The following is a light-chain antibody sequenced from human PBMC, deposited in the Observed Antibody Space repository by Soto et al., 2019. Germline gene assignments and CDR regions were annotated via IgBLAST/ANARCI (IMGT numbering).Light chain of an antibody. V-gene: IGKV1-39*01. Sequence: DIQMTQSPSSLSASVGDRVTITCRASQTISSYLNWYQQKPGNAPKVLIYAASSLLSGVPSRFSGSGSGTDFTLTISRLQPEDFATYYCQQSHTWTFGQGTKVELK. CDR1: QTISSY. CDR2: AAS. CDR3: QQSHTWT. J-gene: IGKJ1*01.